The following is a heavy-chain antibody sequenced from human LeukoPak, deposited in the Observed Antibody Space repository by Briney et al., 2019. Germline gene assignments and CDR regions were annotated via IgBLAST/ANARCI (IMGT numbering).Heavy chain of an antibody. CDR2: ISAYNGNT. J-gene: IGHJ5*02. D-gene: IGHD2-15*01. CDR3: ARAPHCSGGSCYSSWFDP. V-gene: IGHV1-18*01. CDR1: GYTSTSYG. Sequence: GASVKVSCKASGYTSTSYGISWVRQAPGQGLEWMGWISAYNGNTNYAQKLQGRVTMTTDTSTSTAYMELRSLRSDDTAVYYCARAPHCSGGSCYSSWFDPWGQGTLVTVSS.